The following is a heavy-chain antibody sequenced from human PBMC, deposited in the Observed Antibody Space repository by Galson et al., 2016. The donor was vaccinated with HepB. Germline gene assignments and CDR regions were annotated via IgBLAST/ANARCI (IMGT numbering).Heavy chain of an antibody. CDR1: GFRFGSYG. J-gene: IGHJ6*02. CDR3: AKDPYYGSDRGYGMDV. V-gene: IGHV3-30*18. Sequence: SLRLSCAASGFRFGSYGMHWVRQAPGKGLEWVAYIPLDGSNKYYRDSVKGRFTISRDNSKNTVYLQMNSLRAEDTAVYYCAKDPYYGSDRGYGMDVWGQGTTATVSS. CDR2: IPLDGSNK. D-gene: IGHD3-10*01.